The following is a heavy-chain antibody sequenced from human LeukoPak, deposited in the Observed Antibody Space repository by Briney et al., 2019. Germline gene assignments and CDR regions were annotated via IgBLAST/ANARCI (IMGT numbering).Heavy chain of an antibody. D-gene: IGHD3-22*01. Sequence: GGSLRLSCAASGFTFSSYSMNWVRQAPGKGLVWVSRINSDGSSTSYADSVKGRFTISRDNAKNTLYLQMNSLRAEDTAVYYCARITMTGGFDYWGQGTLVTVSS. V-gene: IGHV3-74*01. CDR2: INSDGSST. CDR3: ARITMTGGFDY. CDR1: GFTFSSYS. J-gene: IGHJ4*02.